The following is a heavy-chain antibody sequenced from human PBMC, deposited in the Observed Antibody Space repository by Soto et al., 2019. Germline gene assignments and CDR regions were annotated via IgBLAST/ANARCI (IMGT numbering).Heavy chain of an antibody. CDR1: GFSISTSGVV. CDR3: AEEVRGVIEY. CDR2: IYWSDDK. J-gene: IGHJ4*02. Sequence: SGPTPVNPTQTLTLTCTFSGFSISTSGVVVGWIRQPPGKALELLALIYWSDDKRYSPCLKSRLTITKDTSKNQVVLTMTNMDPVDTATYYCAEEVRGVIEYWGQGTLVTVSS. V-gene: IGHV2-5*01. D-gene: IGHD3-10*01.